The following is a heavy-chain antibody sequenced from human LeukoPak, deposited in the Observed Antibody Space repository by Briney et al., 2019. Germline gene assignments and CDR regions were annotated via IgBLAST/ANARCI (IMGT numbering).Heavy chain of an antibody. D-gene: IGHD2-15*01. CDR3: ARHKLSGGTSLPYYFDY. Sequence: SETLSLTCTVSGGSISSSSYYWGWIRQPPGKGLEWIGSIYYTGTTYSNSSLKSQVTISVDTPKSQFPLKLSAVAAAEEAVYCCARHKLSGGTSLPYYFDYWGQGTLVTVSS. CDR1: GGSISSSSYY. V-gene: IGHV4-39*01. CDR2: IYYTGTT. J-gene: IGHJ4*02.